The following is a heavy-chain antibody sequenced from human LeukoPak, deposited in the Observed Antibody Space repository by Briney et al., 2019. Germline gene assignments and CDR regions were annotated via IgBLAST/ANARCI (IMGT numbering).Heavy chain of an antibody. J-gene: IGHJ4*02. CDR1: GFSFSTYG. Sequence: AGRSLRLSCAATGFSFSTYGMHWVRQAPGKGPEWVAVIWYDGNTKYYADSVKGRFTISRDKSKNTLYLQMNSLKPEDTAVYYCARGEAFHYDSSGYPDYWGQGTLVTVSS. CDR3: ARGEAFHYDSSGYPDY. V-gene: IGHV3-33*01. CDR2: IWYDGNTK. D-gene: IGHD3-22*01.